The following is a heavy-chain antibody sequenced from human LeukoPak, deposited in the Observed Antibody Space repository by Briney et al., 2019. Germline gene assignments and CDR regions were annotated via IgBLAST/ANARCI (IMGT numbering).Heavy chain of an antibody. CDR1: GGSISSGGYY. D-gene: IGHD5-12*01. CDR3: ARNSRVASTSGLNY. Sequence: SETLSLTCTVSGGSISSGGYYWSWIRQPPGKGLEWIGYIYHSGSTYYNPSLKSRVTISVDRSKNQFSLKLSSVTAADTAMYYCARNSRVASTSGLNYWGQGTLVTVSS. CDR2: IYHSGST. V-gene: IGHV4-30-2*01. J-gene: IGHJ4*02.